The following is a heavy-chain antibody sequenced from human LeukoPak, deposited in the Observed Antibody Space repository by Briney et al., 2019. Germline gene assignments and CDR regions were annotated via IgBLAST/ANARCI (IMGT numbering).Heavy chain of an antibody. J-gene: IGHJ4*02. V-gene: IGHV3-30*18. CDR2: ISYDGSNK. Sequence: GGSLRLSCAASGFTFSSHGMHWVRQAPGKGLEWVAVISYDGSNKYYADSVKGRFTISRDNSKNTLYPQMNSLRAEDTAVYYCAKDHGSYSGSYGADYWGQGTLVTVFS. CDR1: GFTFSSHG. D-gene: IGHD1-26*01. CDR3: AKDHGSYSGSYGADY.